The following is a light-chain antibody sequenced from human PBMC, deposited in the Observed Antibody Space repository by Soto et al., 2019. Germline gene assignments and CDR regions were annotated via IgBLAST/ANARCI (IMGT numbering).Light chain of an antibody. J-gene: IGLJ2*01. Sequence: SYELTQPPSVSVSPGQTASITCSGDKLGDKYACWYQQKPGQSLVLVIYQDTKRPSGIPERFSGSNSGNTATLTISGTQAMDEADYYCQAWDNSPHVVFGGGTKLTVL. CDR3: QAWDNSPHVV. V-gene: IGLV3-1*01. CDR1: KLGDKY. CDR2: QDT.